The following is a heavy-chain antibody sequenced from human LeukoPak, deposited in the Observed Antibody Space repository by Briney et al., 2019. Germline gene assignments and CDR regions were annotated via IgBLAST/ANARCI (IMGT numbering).Heavy chain of an antibody. J-gene: IGHJ4*02. CDR3: ARYPPDILTGYYDY. V-gene: IGHV1-2*02. D-gene: IGHD3-9*01. CDR1: GYTLTELS. Sequence: ASVKVSCKVSGYTLTELSMHWVRQAPGQGLEWMGWINPNSGGTNYAQKFQGRVTMTRDTSISTAYMELSRLRSDDTAVYYCARYPPDILTGYYDYWGQGTLVTVSS. CDR2: INPNSGGT.